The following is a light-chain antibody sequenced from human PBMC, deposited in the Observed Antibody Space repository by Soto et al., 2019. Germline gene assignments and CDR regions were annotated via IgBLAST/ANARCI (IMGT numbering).Light chain of an antibody. CDR2: VNI. CDR1: SSNIGAGYD. J-gene: IGLJ2*01. V-gene: IGLV1-40*01. CDR3: QSYDSSLSVV. Sequence: QAVVTQPPSVSGAPGQRVTISCTGDSSNIGAGYDVHWYQQLPGTAPKLLIYVNINRPSGVPDRFSASRSDSSASLAITGLQAEDEADYYCQSYDSSLSVVFGGGTKLTVL.